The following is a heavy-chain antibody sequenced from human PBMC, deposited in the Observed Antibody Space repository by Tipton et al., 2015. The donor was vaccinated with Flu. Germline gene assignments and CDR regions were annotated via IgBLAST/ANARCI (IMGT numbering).Heavy chain of an antibody. V-gene: IGHV3-20*04. CDR3: ARDIIGDYGGD. J-gene: IGHJ4*02. CDR1: GFPFDDYG. D-gene: IGHD4/OR15-4a*01. Sequence: SLRLSCAASGFPFDDYGMSWVRQAPGKGLEWVAGINWNGGRTGYADSVKGRFTISRDNAKNSLYLEMNSLTAEDTAVYYCARDIIGDYGGDWGQGTLVTVSS. CDR2: INWNGGRT.